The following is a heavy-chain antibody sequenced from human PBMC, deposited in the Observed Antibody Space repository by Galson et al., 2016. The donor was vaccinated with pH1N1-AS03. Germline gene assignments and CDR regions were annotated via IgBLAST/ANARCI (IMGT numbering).Heavy chain of an antibody. CDR1: GYTFTNFG. Sequence: SVKVSCKASGYTFTNFGVIWVRQAPGQGLEWVGWISAYSGNTYYAQSLQGRVSMTTDPSTNTVYMELTRLTSDDTAIYYCARDLRSDFGNKFVAGVQFGRYGGQGTLVTVSS. CDR3: ARDLRSDFGNKFVAGVQFGRY. D-gene: IGHD4/OR15-4a*01. V-gene: IGHV1-18*01. J-gene: IGHJ4*02. CDR2: ISAYSGNT.